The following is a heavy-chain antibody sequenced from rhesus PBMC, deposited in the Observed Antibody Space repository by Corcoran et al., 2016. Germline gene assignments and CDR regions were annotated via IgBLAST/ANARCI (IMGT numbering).Heavy chain of an antibody. CDR3: AREGSGWYFDY. V-gene: IGHV4-81*01. CDR1: GGSIGGYY. Sequence: QVQLQESGPGLVKPSETLSLTCAVSGGSIGGYYWSWIRQAPGKGLEWIGNIDGNIACTNSSPSLKSRVTISKDASKNQFSLKLSSVTSADTAVYYCAREGSGWYFDYWGQGVLVTVSS. D-gene: IGHD6-31*01. J-gene: IGHJ4*01. CDR2: IDGNIACT.